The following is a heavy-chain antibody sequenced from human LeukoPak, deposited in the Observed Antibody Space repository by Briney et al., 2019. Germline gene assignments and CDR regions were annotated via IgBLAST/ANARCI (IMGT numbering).Heavy chain of an antibody. CDR3: ARGRTRWLQPDY. V-gene: IGHV1-46*01. D-gene: IGHD5-24*01. CDR2: MNPSGGTT. J-gene: IGHJ4*02. CDR1: GYIFTSYY. Sequence: ASVKVSCKASGYIFTSYYMHWVRQAPGQGLEWMGIMNPSGGTTSYAQKFQGRVTMTRDTSTSTVYMELSSLRSEDTAVYYCARGRTRWLQPDYWGQGTLVTVSS.